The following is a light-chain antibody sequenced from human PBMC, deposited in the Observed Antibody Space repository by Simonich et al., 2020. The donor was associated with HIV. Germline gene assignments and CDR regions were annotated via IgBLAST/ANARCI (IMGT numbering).Light chain of an antibody. Sequence: DIQMTQSPSSLSASVGDRVTITCRASQSISSYLNWYQQKPGKAPKLLIYDASSLESGVPSRFSGSGSGTEFTLTITSMQSEDFATYYCQQYYSFPTFGPGTKVDIK. CDR2: DAS. J-gene: IGKJ3*01. CDR1: QSISSY. CDR3: QQYYSFPT. V-gene: IGKV1-39*01.